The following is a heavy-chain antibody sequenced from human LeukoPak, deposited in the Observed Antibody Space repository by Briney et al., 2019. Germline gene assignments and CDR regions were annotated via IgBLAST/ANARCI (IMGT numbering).Heavy chain of an antibody. J-gene: IGHJ4*02. CDR3: AKDRVAEMATILDY. CDR2: ISGSGGST. V-gene: IGHV3-23*01. CDR1: GFTFSSYA. Sequence: GGSLRLSCAASGFTFSSYAMSWFGQPPGKGLEWVSAISGSGGSTYYADSVKGRFTISRDNSKNTLYLQMNSLRAEDTAVYYCAKDRVAEMATILDYWGQGTLVTVSS. D-gene: IGHD5-24*01.